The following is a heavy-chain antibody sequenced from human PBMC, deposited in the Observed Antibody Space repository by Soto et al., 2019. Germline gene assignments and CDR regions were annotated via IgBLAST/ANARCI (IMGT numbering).Heavy chain of an antibody. CDR3: ARDGYSGRSDGFDV. Sequence: QVQLVESGGGVVQPGRSLRLSCAASGFTFGAYTMHWVRQPPGKGLEWVAVISYDGKNEHYTDPVKGRFTVSRDNSKSTLYLQMNSLKSEDTAVYYWARDGYSGRSDGFDVWGQGTMVTGSS. J-gene: IGHJ3*01. CDR1: GFTFGAYT. V-gene: IGHV3-30*04. D-gene: IGHD1-26*01. CDR2: ISYDGKNE.